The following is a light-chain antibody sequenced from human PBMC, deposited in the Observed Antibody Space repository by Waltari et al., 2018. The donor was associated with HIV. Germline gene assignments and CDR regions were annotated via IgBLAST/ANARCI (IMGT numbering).Light chain of an antibody. V-gene: IGLV3-25*03. CDR3: QSTHSRGTYVV. Sequence: SYELTQPPSVSVSPGQTARITCSGDALPKQYAYWYQQKPGSGPVLWKYKATERPSGIPGRFTGASSGTTVTLTISGVQAEDEASYYCQSTHSRGTYVVFGGGTKLTVL. J-gene: IGLJ2*01. CDR1: ALPKQY. CDR2: KAT.